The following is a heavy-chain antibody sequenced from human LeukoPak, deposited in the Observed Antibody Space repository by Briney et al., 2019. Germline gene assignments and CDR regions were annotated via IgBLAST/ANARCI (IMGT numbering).Heavy chain of an antibody. J-gene: IGHJ4*02. Sequence: SETLSLKCTVSTGTISSSSHYWGSTRQPPGKGVEWIGSIYYRRRTFYNPSLRSRVTISVDTSKNQLSLRLSSVTAADTAVYYCAREDLSGYDDGDYWGQGTRVTVSS. D-gene: IGHD5-12*01. CDR3: AREDLSGYDDGDY. CDR1: TGTISSSSHY. CDR2: IYYRRRT. V-gene: IGHV4-39*02.